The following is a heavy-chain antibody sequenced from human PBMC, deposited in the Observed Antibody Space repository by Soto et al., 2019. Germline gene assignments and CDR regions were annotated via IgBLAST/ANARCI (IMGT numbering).Heavy chain of an antibody. V-gene: IGHV1-18*01. CDR2: FNPKNGNT. CDR1: GYTFTNYG. J-gene: IGHJ5*02. CDR3: ARVNFGEPLES. D-gene: IGHD3-10*01. Sequence: SSVKASCKASGYTFTNYGINWLRQARGQRIEWMGWFNPKNGNTNYAQTFEGRLTLTTDTSTSTAFMELSNLRSDDTSFYYCARVNFGEPLESWGQGTLVTVSS.